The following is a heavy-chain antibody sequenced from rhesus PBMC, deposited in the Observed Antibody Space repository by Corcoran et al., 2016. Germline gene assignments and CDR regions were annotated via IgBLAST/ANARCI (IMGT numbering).Heavy chain of an antibody. CDR2: IDGSGSSP. D-gene: IGHD6-13*01. V-gene: IGHV4-169*01. Sequence: QLQLQESGPGLVKPSETLSLTCAVSGGSISSSYWSLIRQAPRKGLGWIGHIDGSGSSPTYNPSLKSRVTLSVDTSKNQLSLKLSSVTAADTAVYYCARGGGYSSWLPHFDYWGQGVLVTVSS. CDR1: GGSISSSY. J-gene: IGHJ4*01. CDR3: ARGGGYSSWLPHFDY.